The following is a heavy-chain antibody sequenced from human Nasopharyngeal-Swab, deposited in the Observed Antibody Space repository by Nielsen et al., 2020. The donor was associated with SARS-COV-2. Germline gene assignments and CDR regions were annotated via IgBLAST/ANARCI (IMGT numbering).Heavy chain of an antibody. Sequence: GEYLKIYCEASGFTFSSYAMSLVRQAPGKGLEWVSTISGSDGSAYYADSVKDRFTISRDNSRHTLCLQMNSLRAEDTAVYYCARIRTGAYFDYWGQGTLVIVSS. CDR3: ARIRTGAYFDY. CDR1: GFTFSSYA. CDR2: ISGSDGSA. V-gene: IGHV3-23*01. J-gene: IGHJ4*02. D-gene: IGHD1-14*01.